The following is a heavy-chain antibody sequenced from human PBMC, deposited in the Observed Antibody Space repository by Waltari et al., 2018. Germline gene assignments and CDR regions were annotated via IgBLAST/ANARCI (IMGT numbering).Heavy chain of an antibody. CDR3: ARHALGGELLEVWFDP. CDR1: GYTFTGYY. CDR2: IYPGDSAT. J-gene: IGHJ5*02. V-gene: IGHV5-51*01. D-gene: IGHD3-16*01. Sequence: VQLVQSGAEVKKPGASVKVSCKASGYTFTGYYMHWVRQMPGKGLEWMGIIYPGDSATRYSPSFQGQVTISADKSISTAYLQWSSLKASDTAMYYCARHALGGELLEVWFDPWGQGTLVTVSS.